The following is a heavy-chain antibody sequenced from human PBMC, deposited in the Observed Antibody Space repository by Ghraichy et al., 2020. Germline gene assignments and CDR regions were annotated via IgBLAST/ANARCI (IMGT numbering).Heavy chain of an antibody. CDR3: AKDPNYYGSGSEFDY. Sequence: GGSLRLSCAASGFTFSSYAMSWVRQAPGKGLEWVSAISGSGGSTYYADSVKGRFTISRDNSKNTLYLQMNSLRAEDTAVYYCAKDPNYYGSGSEFDYWGQGILVTVSS. V-gene: IGHV3-23*01. D-gene: IGHD3-10*01. CDR2: ISGSGGST. CDR1: GFTFSSYA. J-gene: IGHJ4*02.